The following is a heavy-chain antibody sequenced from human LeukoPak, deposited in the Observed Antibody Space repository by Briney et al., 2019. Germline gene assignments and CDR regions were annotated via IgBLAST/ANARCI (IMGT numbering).Heavy chain of an antibody. Sequence: SGGSLRLSCAASGFTFTIYAMNWVRQAPGKGLEWVSGISNSGDNTYYADSVKGRFTISRDNSKKTLYLQMKSLRAEDTAVYYCAKDRVAIFGVVTTHWFDPWGQGTLVTVSS. D-gene: IGHD3-3*01. V-gene: IGHV3-23*01. CDR3: AKDRVAIFGVVTTHWFDP. CDR2: ISNSGDNT. J-gene: IGHJ5*02. CDR1: GFTFTIYA.